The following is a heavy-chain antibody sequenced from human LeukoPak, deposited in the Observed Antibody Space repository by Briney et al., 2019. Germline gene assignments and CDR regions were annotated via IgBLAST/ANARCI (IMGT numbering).Heavy chain of an antibody. CDR2: INPNSGGT. V-gene: IGHV1-2*04. CDR1: GYTFTGYY. D-gene: IGHD1-7*01. J-gene: IGHJ5*02. CDR3: ARGRITGTTLLHS. Sequence: ASVKVSCKASGYTFTGYYMHWVRQAPGQGLEWMGWINPNSGGTNYAQKFQGWVTMTRDTSISTAYMELSRLRSDDTAVYYCARGRITGTTLLHSWGQGTLVTVSS.